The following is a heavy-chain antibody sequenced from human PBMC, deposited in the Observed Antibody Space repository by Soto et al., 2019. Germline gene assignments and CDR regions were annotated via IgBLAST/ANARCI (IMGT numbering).Heavy chain of an antibody. Sequence: QVQLQESGPGLVKPSQTLSLMCTVSGGSISSGGYYWSWIRQYPGKGLEWIGYIYYSAVTYYNPSLKSRVTISLDTSKNHFSLKLSSVTAADTALYYCARDRGGYGDFDYWGQATLVTVSS. CDR3: ARDRGGYGDFDY. D-gene: IGHD5-12*01. CDR2: IYYSAVT. V-gene: IGHV4-31*03. J-gene: IGHJ4*02. CDR1: GGSISSGGYY.